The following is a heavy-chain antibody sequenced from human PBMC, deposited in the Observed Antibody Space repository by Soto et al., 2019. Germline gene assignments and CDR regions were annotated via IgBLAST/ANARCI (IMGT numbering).Heavy chain of an antibody. V-gene: IGHV4-34*09. Sequence: PSETLSLTWGLYRWSFSGYCWRWMRHPPGRGLEXIGEINHNWRTYENPSLKSRVTISVDTSKNQFSLKLSSVNAADTAVYYCARVMSLVYFDYWGQGTLVTVSS. D-gene: IGHD3-16*01. CDR3: ARVMSLVYFDY. CDR1: RWSFSGYC. J-gene: IGHJ4*02. CDR2: INHNWRT.